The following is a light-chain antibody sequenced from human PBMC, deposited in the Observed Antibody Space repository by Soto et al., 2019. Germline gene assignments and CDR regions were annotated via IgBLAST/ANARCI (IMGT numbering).Light chain of an antibody. CDR3: QQLYSYPVT. V-gene: IGKV1-9*01. CDR1: QGFSGY. Sequence: DIQLTQSPSFLSASVGDRVTVTCRASQGFSGYLAWYQQKPGKAPKLLIYATSTLQSGVPSRFSGRGSGTEFTLTISSLQPEDFATYYCQQLYSYPVTFGQGTKLEIK. CDR2: ATS. J-gene: IGKJ2*01.